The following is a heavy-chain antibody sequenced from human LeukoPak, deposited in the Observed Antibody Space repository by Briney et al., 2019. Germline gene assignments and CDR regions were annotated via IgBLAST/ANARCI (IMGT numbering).Heavy chain of an antibody. CDR3: ATTREAIRN. CDR1: GFTFSSYW. D-gene: IGHD5-12*01. Sequence: QPGGSLRLSCAASGFTFSSYWIHWVRQAPGKGLVWVSRINSDGSSTSYADSVKGRCTISRDNARNTLYLQMNSLRAEDTAVYYCATTREAIRNWGQGTPVTVSS. V-gene: IGHV3-74*01. CDR2: INSDGSST. J-gene: IGHJ4*02.